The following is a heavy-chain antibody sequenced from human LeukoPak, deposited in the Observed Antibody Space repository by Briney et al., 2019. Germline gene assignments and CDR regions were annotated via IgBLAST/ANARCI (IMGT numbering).Heavy chain of an antibody. Sequence: GGSLRLSCAASGFTFSSYTMNWVRQAPGKGLEWVSSIGSSSTYIYYADSVKGRFIISRDNAKNSLFLQMNSLRAEDTAVYYCARDPKFIRYAFDIWGQGTMVTVSS. CDR1: GFTFSSYT. D-gene: IGHD3-16*02. J-gene: IGHJ3*02. CDR3: ARDPKFIRYAFDI. CDR2: IGSSSTYI. V-gene: IGHV3-21*01.